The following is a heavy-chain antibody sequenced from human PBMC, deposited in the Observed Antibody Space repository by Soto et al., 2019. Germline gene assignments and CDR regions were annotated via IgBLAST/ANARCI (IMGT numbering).Heavy chain of an antibody. D-gene: IGHD6-13*01. V-gene: IGHV3-30-3*01. CDR3: ARDSSSWYGSLDY. CDR2: ISYDGSNK. CDR1: GFTFSSYA. Sequence: QVQLVESGGGVVQPGRSLRLSCAASGFTFSSYAMHWVRQAPGKGLEWVAVISYDGSNKYYADSVKGRFTISRDNSKNTLYLRMNSLRAEDTAVYYCARDSSSWYGSLDYWGQGTLVTVSS. J-gene: IGHJ4*02.